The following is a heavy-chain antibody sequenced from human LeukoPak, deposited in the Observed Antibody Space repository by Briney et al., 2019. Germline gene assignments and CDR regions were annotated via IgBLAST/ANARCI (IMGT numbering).Heavy chain of an antibody. CDR2: MYSSGST. CDR1: GGSISGSSYF. CDR3: ARHLTGSSFDY. D-gene: IGHD2-8*02. J-gene: IGHJ4*02. V-gene: IGHV4-39*01. Sequence: SSETLSLTCTVSGGSISGSSYFWGWIRQPPGKGLEWIGSMYSSGSTYYNPSLKSRLTISVDTSKNQFSLKLSSVTAADTAVYYCARHLTGSSFDYWGQGTLVTVSS.